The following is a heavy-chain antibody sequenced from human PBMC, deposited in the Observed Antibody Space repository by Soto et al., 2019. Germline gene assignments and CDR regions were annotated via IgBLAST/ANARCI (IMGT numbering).Heavy chain of an antibody. CDR3: ARLKWFGELASFDY. J-gene: IGHJ4*02. D-gene: IGHD3-10*01. Sequence: SETLSLTCTVSGASVSSDYWSWIRQSPGKGLEWIGYIHYSGSTNYNPSLKSRVTIPVDTSKNQFSLKLSSVIAADTAVYYCARLKWFGELASFDYWGQGTLVTVSS. CDR2: IHYSGST. CDR1: GASVSSDY. V-gene: IGHV4-59*02.